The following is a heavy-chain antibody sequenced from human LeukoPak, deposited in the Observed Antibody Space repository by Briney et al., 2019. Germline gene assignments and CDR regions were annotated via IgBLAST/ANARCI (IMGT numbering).Heavy chain of an antibody. Sequence: GGSLRLSCVASGFTFSDFYMTWFRQTPGKGLEWVSEISGFTGSTNYADSVRGRFTISRDNSKNSLYLQMTRLRPEDTAVYFCARKCVVAVPGGIVNWFDPWGQGTLVTVPS. J-gene: IGHJ5*02. CDR2: ISGFTGST. CDR3: ARKCVVAVPGGIVNWFDP. D-gene: IGHD6-19*01. V-gene: IGHV3-11*06. CDR1: GFTFSDFY.